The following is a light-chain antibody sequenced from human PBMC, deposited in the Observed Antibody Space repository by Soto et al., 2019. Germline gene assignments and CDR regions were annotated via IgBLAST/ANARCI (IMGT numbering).Light chain of an antibody. CDR3: QQYGSSPPIT. CDR2: GAS. V-gene: IGKV3-20*01. CDR1: QSVSSSY. Sequence: EIVLTQSPGTLSLSPWERATLSCRASQSVSSSYLAWYQQEPGQAPRLLIYGASSRATGIPDRFSGSGSGTDFTLTISRLEPEDFAVYYCQQYGSSPPITFGQGTRLEIK. J-gene: IGKJ5*01.